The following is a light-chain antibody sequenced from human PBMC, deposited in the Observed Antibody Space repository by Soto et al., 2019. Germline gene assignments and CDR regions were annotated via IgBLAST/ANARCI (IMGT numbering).Light chain of an antibody. Sequence: DIQMTQSPSSLSASVGDRVTITCRASQSISSYLNWYPQKPGKAPKLLIYAASSLQSGVPSRFSGSASGTDFTLTISNLQPEDFATYYCQQCYSTLTFGPGTKVDIK. CDR3: QQCYSTLT. CDR2: AAS. CDR1: QSISSY. V-gene: IGKV1-39*01. J-gene: IGKJ3*01.